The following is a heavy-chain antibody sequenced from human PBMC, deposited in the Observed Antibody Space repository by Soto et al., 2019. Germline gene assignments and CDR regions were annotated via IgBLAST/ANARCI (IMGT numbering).Heavy chain of an antibody. V-gene: IGHV3-23*01. CDR2: ISGSGGST. CDR1: GFTFSSYA. D-gene: IGHD1-7*01. J-gene: IGHJ5*02. Sequence: GGSLRLSCAASGFTFSSYAMSWVRQAPGKGLEWVSAISGSGGSTYYADSVKGRFTISRDNSKNTLYLQMNGLRAEDTAVYYCAKLGYNWNSNWFDPWGQGTLVTVSS. CDR3: AKLGYNWNSNWFDP.